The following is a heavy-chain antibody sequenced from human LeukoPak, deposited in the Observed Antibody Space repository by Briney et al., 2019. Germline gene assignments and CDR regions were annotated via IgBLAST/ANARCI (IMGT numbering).Heavy chain of an antibody. CDR2: ISYRGTT. V-gene: IGHV4-31*02. CDR1: GGSISNSGGFY. D-gene: IGHD2-15*01. Sequence: SQTLSLTRTVSGGSISNSGGFYWSWIRQHPGDGLEWIGFISYRGTTYYNPSLKSRVSMSVDTSRSQFSLRLTSVTDDDTAVYYCARISQSSGGFYYWGQGTLVTVSS. CDR3: ARISQSSGGFYY. J-gene: IGHJ4*02.